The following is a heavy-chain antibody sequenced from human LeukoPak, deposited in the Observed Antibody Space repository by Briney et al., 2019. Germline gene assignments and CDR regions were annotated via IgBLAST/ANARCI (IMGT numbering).Heavy chain of an antibody. V-gene: IGHV3-30*04. CDR2: ILYDGGNE. CDR1: GFTFSSYA. J-gene: IGHJ4*02. Sequence: GRSLRLSCAASGFTFSSYAMNWVRQAPGKGLEWVALILYDGGNEYYADSVKGRFTISRDNSKNTLLLQMNSLRAEDTAVYYCAKEKEGSFDYRGQGTLVTVSS. CDR3: AKEKEGSFDY. D-gene: IGHD1-26*01.